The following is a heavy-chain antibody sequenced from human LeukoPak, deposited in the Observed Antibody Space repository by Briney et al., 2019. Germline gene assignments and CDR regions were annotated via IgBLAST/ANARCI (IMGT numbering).Heavy chain of an antibody. D-gene: IGHD6-13*01. CDR2: MRNKANSYTT. J-gene: IGHJ4*02. V-gene: IGHV3-72*01. Sequence: GGSLRLSCAASGFTFRGYTMNWVRQAPGKGLEWVGRMRNKANSYTTEYAASVRGRFTISRDESKNSLYLQMNSLQTEDTAVYYCARDYSGSLRARFDYWGQGTLVTVSS. CDR1: GFTFRGYT. CDR3: ARDYSGSLRARFDY.